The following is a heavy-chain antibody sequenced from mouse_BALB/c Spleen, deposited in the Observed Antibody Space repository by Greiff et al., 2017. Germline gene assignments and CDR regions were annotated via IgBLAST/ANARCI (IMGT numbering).Heavy chain of an antibody. Sequence: DVKLVESGGGLVQPGGSLRLSCATSGFTFTDYYMSWVRQPPGKALEWLGFIRNKANGYTTEYSASVKGRFTISRDNYQSILYLQMNTLRAEDSATYYCARDGNPFAYWGQGTLVTVSA. J-gene: IGHJ3*01. CDR3: ARDGNPFAY. CDR1: GFTFTDYY. V-gene: IGHV7-3*02. CDR2: IRNKANGYTT. D-gene: IGHD2-1*01.